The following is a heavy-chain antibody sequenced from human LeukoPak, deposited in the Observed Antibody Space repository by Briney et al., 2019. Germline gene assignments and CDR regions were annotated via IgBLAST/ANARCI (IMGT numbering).Heavy chain of an antibody. CDR1: GVSINSHY. V-gene: IGHV4-59*11. CDR3: ARVLQNYYHMDV. J-gene: IGHJ6*03. CDR2: IYDSGSA. Sequence: PSETLSLTCTVSGVSINSHYWSWIRQPPGKGLEWIGFIYDSGSANYKSSRKSRVTMTVDTSKNQFSLKLNSVTAADTAVYYCARVLQNYYHMDVWGKGTTVTVSS. D-gene: IGHD3-3*01.